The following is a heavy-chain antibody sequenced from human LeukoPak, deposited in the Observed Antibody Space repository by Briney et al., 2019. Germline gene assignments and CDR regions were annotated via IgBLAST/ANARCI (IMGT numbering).Heavy chain of an antibody. Sequence: KTGGSLRLSCAASGFIFKTYTMTWVRQAPGKGLEWVSSITGDCKYITYADSVKGRFTISRDNAKNSLYLQMNRLRAEDTAMYYCARDLWDHWGQGTLVTVSS. CDR2: ITGDCKYI. CDR1: GFIFKTYT. V-gene: IGHV3-21*01. CDR3: ARDLWDH. J-gene: IGHJ4*02.